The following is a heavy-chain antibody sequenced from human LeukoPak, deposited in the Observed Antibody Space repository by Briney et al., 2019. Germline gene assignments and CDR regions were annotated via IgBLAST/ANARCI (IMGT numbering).Heavy chain of an antibody. CDR1: GYTFTSYY. D-gene: IGHD2-8*01. V-gene: IGHV1-46*01. CDR3: ARGEDIVLMVYAQQQAYYMDV. CDR2: INPSGGST. Sequence: ASVKVSCKASGYTFTSYYMHWVRQAPGQGLEWMGIINPSGGSTSYAQKFQGRVTMTRDMSTSTVYMGLSSLRSEDTAVYYCARGEDIVLMVYAQQQAYYMDVWGKGTTVTVSS. J-gene: IGHJ6*03.